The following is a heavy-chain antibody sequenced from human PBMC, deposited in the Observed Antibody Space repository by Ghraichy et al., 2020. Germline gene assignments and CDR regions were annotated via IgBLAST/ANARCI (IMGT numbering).Heavy chain of an antibody. CDR1: GYSIRSGYF. Sequence: SETLSLTCTVSGYSIRSGYFWGWIRQPPGKGLEWIGRIYHSGNTHYNPSLTSRVIISVDTSKNQFSLRLGSVTAADTAVYYCATLAVAGPLDFWGQGMLVTVSS. CDR2: IYHSGNT. J-gene: IGHJ4*02. D-gene: IGHD6-19*01. CDR3: ATLAVAGPLDF. V-gene: IGHV4-38-2*02.